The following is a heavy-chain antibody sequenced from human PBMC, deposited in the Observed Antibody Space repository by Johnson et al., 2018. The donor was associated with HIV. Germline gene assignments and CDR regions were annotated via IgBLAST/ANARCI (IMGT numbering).Heavy chain of an antibody. V-gene: IGHV3-30*04. J-gene: IGHJ3*02. D-gene: IGHD1-7*01. CDR3: AREDQNWNYDHAFDI. Sequence: VQLVESGGGVVQPGRSLRLSCAASGFTFSSYAMHWVRQAPGKGLEWVAVISYDGRNKYYADPVKGRFTISSDNSKNTLYLQMNSLRAEDTDVYYCAREDQNWNYDHAFDIWGQGTMVTVSS. CDR1: GFTFSSYA. CDR2: ISYDGRNK.